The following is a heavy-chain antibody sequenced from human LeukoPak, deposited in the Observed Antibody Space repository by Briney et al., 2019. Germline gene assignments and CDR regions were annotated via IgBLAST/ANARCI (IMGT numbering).Heavy chain of an antibody. D-gene: IGHD4-23*01. CDR1: GFTFSSYW. CDR3: ARGWTTVVTQEYFQH. Sequence: PGGSLRLSCAASGFTFSSYWMSWVRQAPGKGLEWVANIKQDGSEKYYVDSVKGRFTISRDNAKNSLYLQMNSLRAEDTAVYYCARGWTTVVTQEYFQHWGQGTLVTVSS. V-gene: IGHV3-7*03. J-gene: IGHJ1*01. CDR2: IKQDGSEK.